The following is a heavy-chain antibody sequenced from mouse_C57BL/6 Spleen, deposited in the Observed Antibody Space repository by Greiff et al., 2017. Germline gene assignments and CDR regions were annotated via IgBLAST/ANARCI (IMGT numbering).Heavy chain of an antibody. V-gene: IGHV5-17*01. Sequence: EVKVVESGGGLVKPGGSLKISCAASGFTFSDYGMHWVRQAPEQGLEWVAYISSGSSTIYYADTVKGRFTISRDNAKNTLVLQMTSLRSEDTAVYYCARRNLEGAMDYWGQGTSVTVSS. CDR1: GFTFSDYG. J-gene: IGHJ4*01. CDR2: ISSGSSTI. CDR3: ARRNLEGAMDY.